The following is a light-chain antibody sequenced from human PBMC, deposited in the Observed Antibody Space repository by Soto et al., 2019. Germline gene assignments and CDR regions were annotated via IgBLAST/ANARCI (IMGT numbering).Light chain of an antibody. V-gene: IGLV2-14*03. CDR3: SSYTTSSTLV. Sequence: QLVLTQPASVSGSPGQSITISCTGTSSDVGGYNFVSWYQQHPGKAPKLMIYEVTSRPSGVSNRFSGSKSGNTASLTISGLQPEDEADYYCSSYTTSSTLVFGTGTKLTVL. CDR1: SSDVGGYNF. J-gene: IGLJ1*01. CDR2: EVT.